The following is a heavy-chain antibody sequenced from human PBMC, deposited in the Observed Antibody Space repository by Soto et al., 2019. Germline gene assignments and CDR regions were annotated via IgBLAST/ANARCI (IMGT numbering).Heavy chain of an antibody. D-gene: IGHD3-10*01. CDR2: IDGSGTST. J-gene: IGHJ4*02. V-gene: IGHV3-23*01. Sequence: EVQLLESGGGLVQPGGSLRLSCAASGFTFNTYAMSWVRQAPGKGLEWVSIIDGSGTSTYYADSVKGRFTISRDNSKNTLYLQVNSLRAEDTAVYYCAKGGGYGSGTSFPSSYWGQGTLVTVSS. CDR1: GFTFNTYA. CDR3: AKGGGYGSGTSFPSSY.